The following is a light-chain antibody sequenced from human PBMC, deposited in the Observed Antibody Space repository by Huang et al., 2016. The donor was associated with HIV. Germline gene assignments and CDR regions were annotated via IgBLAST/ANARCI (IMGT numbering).Light chain of an antibody. CDR3: QQSYSTPLT. V-gene: IGKV1-39*01. CDR1: KSISRN. Sequence: DIQMTQSPSSLSASVGDRVTITCRASKSISRNLNWYQQKPGKAPKLLIYAASSVQSGVPSRFSGSGSDTDFTLTISTLQPEDFASYYCQQSYSTPLTFGGGTKVEMK. J-gene: IGKJ4*01. CDR2: AAS.